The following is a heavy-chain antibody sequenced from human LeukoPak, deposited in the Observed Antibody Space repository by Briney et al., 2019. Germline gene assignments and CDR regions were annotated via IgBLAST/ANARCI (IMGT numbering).Heavy chain of an antibody. CDR1: GGSISSYY. D-gene: IGHD3-22*01. CDR2: IYYSGST. CDR3: ARDCRTYYYDSSGYRCAFDI. J-gene: IGHJ3*02. Sequence: SETLSLTCTVCGGSISSYYWSWIRQPPGKGLEWIGYIYYSGSTNYNPSLKSRVTISVDTSKNQFSLKLSSVTAADTAVYYCARDCRTYYYDSSGYRCAFDIWGQGTMVTVSS. V-gene: IGHV4-59*01.